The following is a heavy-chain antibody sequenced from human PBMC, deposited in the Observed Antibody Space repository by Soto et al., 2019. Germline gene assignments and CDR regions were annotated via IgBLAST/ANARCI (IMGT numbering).Heavy chain of an antibody. J-gene: IGHJ4*02. Sequence: PEASVKVSCKASGYTFTTYYMYWVRQAPGQGLEWMGIINPSGGSTSFAQKFQGRVTMTRDTSTSTVYMELISLTSEDTAVYYCARDVGMASRPYLDYWGQGTLVTVSS. CDR3: ARDVGMASRPYLDY. CDR1: GYTFTTYY. CDR2: INPSGGST. V-gene: IGHV1-46*01. D-gene: IGHD6-6*01.